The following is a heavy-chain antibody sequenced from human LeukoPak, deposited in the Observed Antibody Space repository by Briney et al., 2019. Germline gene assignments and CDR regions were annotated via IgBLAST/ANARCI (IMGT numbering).Heavy chain of an antibody. J-gene: IGHJ4*02. Sequence: SETLSLTCAVYGGSFSGYYWSWIRQPPGKGLEWIGEINHSGSTNYNPSLKSRVTISVDTSKNQFSLKLSSVTAADTAVYYCARGGPTYYYDSRSKYYFDYWGQGTLVTVSS. D-gene: IGHD3-22*01. CDR2: INHSGST. V-gene: IGHV4-34*01. CDR1: GGSFSGYY. CDR3: ARGGPTYYYDSRSKYYFDY.